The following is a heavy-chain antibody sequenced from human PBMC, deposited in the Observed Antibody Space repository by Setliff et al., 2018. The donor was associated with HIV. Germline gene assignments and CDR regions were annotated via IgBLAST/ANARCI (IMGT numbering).Heavy chain of an antibody. CDR3: TADLPDSAPYCFDY. Sequence: GESLKISCAASGFSFSGAWMRWVRQAPGKGLEWVAQIKSGGTADYAAPVKGRFTISRDGSKNVVSLQMDSLKTEDTAVYYCTADLPDSAPYCFDYWGQGALVTVSS. CDR1: GFSFSGAW. V-gene: IGHV3-15*01. CDR2: IKSGGTA. J-gene: IGHJ4*02. D-gene: IGHD2-15*01.